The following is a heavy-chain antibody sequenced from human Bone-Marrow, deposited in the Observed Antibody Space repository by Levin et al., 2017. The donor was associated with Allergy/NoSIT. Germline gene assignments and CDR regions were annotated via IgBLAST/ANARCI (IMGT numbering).Heavy chain of an antibody. J-gene: IGHJ6*03. V-gene: IGHV3-23*01. CDR2: ISDNGKKT. Sequence: GESLKISCAASGFPLKNYVMNWVRQAPGKGLEWVSGISDNGKKTYYADSVKGRFTISRDNAKNTVYLQMNNLRPEDTGIYYCAKDQKATVLVVYALVRSSMDVWGKGTTVIVS. CDR1: GFPLKNYV. CDR3: AKDQKATVLVVYALVRSSMDV. D-gene: IGHD2-8*02.